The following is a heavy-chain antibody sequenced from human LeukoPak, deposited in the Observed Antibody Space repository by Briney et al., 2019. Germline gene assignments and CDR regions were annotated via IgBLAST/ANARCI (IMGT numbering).Heavy chain of an antibody. J-gene: IGHJ4*02. CDR2: IIPILGIA. Sequence: ASVKVSCKASGGTFSSYAISWVRQAPGRGLEWMGRIIPILGIANYAQKFQGRVTITADKSTSTAYMELSSLRSEDTAVYYCARDYYDSSNYWGQGTLVTVSS. CDR1: GGTFSSYA. D-gene: IGHD3-22*01. V-gene: IGHV1-69*04. CDR3: ARDYYDSSNY.